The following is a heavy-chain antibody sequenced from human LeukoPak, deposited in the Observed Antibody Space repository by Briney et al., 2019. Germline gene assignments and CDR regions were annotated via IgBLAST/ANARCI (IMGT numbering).Heavy chain of an antibody. CDR3: ARDSHYYDSSGLISTKYYYYYMDV. CDR2: IYYSGST. V-gene: IGHV4-59*01. D-gene: IGHD3-22*01. Sequence: PSETLSLTCTVSGGSISSYYWSWIRQPPGKGLEWIGYIYYSGSTNYNPSLKSRVTISVDTSKNQFSLKLSSVTAADTAVYYCARDSHYYDSSGLISTKYYYYYMDVWGKGTTVTVSS. J-gene: IGHJ6*03. CDR1: GGSISSYY.